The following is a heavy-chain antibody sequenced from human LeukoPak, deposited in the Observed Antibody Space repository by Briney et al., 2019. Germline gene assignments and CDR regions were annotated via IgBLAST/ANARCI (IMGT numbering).Heavy chain of an antibody. J-gene: IGHJ4*02. V-gene: IGHV4-30-2*01. CDR1: GGSISSGGYS. CDR3: ARARGYSSGWYERLTLDY. D-gene: IGHD6-19*01. Sequence: PSETLSLTCAVSGGSISSGGYSWSWIRQPPGKGLEWIGYIYHSGSTYYNPSLKSRVTISVDTSKNQFSLKLSSVTAADTAVYYCARARGYSSGWYERLTLDYWGQGTLVTVSS. CDR2: IYHSGST.